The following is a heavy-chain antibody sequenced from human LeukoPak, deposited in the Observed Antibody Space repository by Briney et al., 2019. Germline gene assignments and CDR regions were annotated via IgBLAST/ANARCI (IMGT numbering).Heavy chain of an antibody. CDR1: GYTFTGYY. CDR3: ARALRGYCSGGSCYSNYFDY. D-gene: IGHD2-15*01. J-gene: IGHJ4*02. CDR2: INPNSGGT. V-gene: IGHV1-2*02. Sequence: ASVKVSCKASGYTFTGYYMHWVRQAPGQGLEWMGWINPNSGGTNYAQKFQGRVTMTRDTSISTAYMELSRLRSDDTAVYYCARALRGYCSGGSCYSNYFDYWDQGTLVTVSS.